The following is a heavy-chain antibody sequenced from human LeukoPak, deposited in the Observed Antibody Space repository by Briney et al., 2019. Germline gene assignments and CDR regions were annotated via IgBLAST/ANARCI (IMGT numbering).Heavy chain of an antibody. CDR2: IYYSGST. CDR1: GGSISSSSYY. CDR3: ARSGELLPWRYYYYMDV. V-gene: IGHV4-39*01. Sequence: SETLSLTCTVSGGSISSSSYYWGWIRQPPGKGLEWIGSIYYSGSTYYNPSLKSRVTISVDTSKNQFSLKLSSVTAADTAVYYCARSGELLPWRYYYYMDVWGKGTTVTISS. J-gene: IGHJ6*03. D-gene: IGHD3-10*01.